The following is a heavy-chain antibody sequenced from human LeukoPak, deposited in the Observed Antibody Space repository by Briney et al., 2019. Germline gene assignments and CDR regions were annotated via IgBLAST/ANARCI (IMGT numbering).Heavy chain of an antibody. CDR3: ARRLTNFDY. V-gene: IGHV3-7*01. CDR1: GFTFSSYS. D-gene: IGHD3-9*01. CDR2: IKQDGSEK. J-gene: IGHJ4*02. Sequence: PGGSLRLSCAASGFTFSSYSMNWVRQAPGKGLEWVANIKQDGSEKYYVDSVKGRFTISRDNAKNSLYLQMNSLRAEDTAVYYCARRLTNFDYWGQGTLVTVSS.